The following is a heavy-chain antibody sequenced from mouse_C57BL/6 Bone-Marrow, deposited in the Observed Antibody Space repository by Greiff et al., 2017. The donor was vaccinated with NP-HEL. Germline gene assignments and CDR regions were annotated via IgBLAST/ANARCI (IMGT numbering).Heavy chain of an antibody. J-gene: IGHJ4*01. V-gene: IGHV2-3*01. CDR2: IWGDGST. CDR3: AKIGIYYGNYARYYYAMDY. Sequence: VQLQQSGPGLVAPSQCLSITCTVSGFSLTSYGVSWVRQPPGKGLEWLGVIWGDGSTNYHSALISRLSISKDNSKSQVFLKLNSLQTDDTATYYCAKIGIYYGNYARYYYAMDYWGQGTSVTVSS. D-gene: IGHD2-1*01. CDR1: GFSLTSYG.